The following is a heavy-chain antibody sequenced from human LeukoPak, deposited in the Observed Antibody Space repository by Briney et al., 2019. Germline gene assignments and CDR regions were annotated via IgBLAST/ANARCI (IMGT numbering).Heavy chain of an antibody. V-gene: IGHV3-7*03. CDR3: ARYVTALDY. D-gene: IGHD2-21*02. CDR1: QFTFSSYW. J-gene: IGHJ4*02. Sequence: GGSLRLSCAASQFTFSSYWMSWVRQAPGKGLEWVANIKEDGSKTYYVDSVKGRFTISRDNAKNSLYLQVNSLRAEDTALYYCARYVTALDYWGQGTLVTVSS. CDR2: IKEDGSKT.